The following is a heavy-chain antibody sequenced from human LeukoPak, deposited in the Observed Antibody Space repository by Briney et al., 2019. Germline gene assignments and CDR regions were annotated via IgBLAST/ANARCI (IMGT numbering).Heavy chain of an antibody. CDR1: GFTFSNYG. J-gene: IGHJ5*02. D-gene: IGHD6-13*01. Sequence: GGSLRLSCAASGFTFSNYGMHWVRQAPGKGLEWVAVIWYDGSYKSYGDSVKGRFTISRDNSKNMLFLQMNSLRADDTAVYYCARDTLIAAPKTGTVTRIGWFDTWGQGTLVTVSS. CDR2: IWYDGSYK. V-gene: IGHV3-33*01. CDR3: ARDTLIAAPKTGTVTRIGWFDT.